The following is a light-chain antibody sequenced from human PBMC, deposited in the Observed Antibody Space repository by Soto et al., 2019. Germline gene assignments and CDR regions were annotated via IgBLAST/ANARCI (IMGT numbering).Light chain of an antibody. Sequence: EIVLTQSPATLSVSPGERATLSCRASQSVSNYLAWYQQKPGQAPRLLIYDASNRATGVTARFSGSGSGTDFTLTISSLEPEDFAVYYCQKGGTFGQGTKLEIK. CDR2: DAS. V-gene: IGKV3-11*01. CDR3: QKGGT. CDR1: QSVSNY. J-gene: IGKJ2*01.